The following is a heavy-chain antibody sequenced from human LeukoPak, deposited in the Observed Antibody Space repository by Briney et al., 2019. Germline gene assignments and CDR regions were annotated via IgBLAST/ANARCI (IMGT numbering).Heavy chain of an antibody. CDR2: ISSSSSYI. CDR3: ARESSSSRFDY. Sequence: GGPLRLSCAASGFTSISYWMSWVRQAPGKGLEWVSSISSSSSYIYYADSVKGRFTISRDNAKNSLYLQMNSLRAEDTAVYYCARESSSSRFDYWGQGTLVTVSS. V-gene: IGHV3-21*01. J-gene: IGHJ4*02. CDR1: GFTSISYW. D-gene: IGHD6-6*01.